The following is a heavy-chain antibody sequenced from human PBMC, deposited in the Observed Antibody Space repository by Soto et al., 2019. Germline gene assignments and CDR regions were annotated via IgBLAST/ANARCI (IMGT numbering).Heavy chain of an antibody. J-gene: IGHJ4*02. D-gene: IGHD5-18*01. CDR3: AKDQIYSYGSVLDY. Sequence: QVQLVESGGGVVQPGRSLRLSCAASGFTFSSYGMHWVRQAPGKGLEWVEVISYDGSNKYYADSVKGRFTISRDNSKNTLYLQMNSLRAEDTAVYYCAKDQIYSYGSVLDYWGQGTLVTVSS. CDR2: ISYDGSNK. V-gene: IGHV3-30*18. CDR1: GFTFSSYG.